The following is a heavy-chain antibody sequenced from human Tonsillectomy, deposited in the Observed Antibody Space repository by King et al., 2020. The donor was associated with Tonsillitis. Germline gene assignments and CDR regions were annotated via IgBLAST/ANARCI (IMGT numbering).Heavy chain of an antibody. CDR1: GGSISGGDYE. J-gene: IGHJ5*02. Sequence: VQLQESGPGLVKPSHTLSLTCTFSGGSISGGDYEWSCIREHPRRFLEWIGSIVYSGNTYYNPSRKSRLTISVDTSKSQFSLRLSSVTAADTAVYYCGRYEGGVFDPWGQGTLVTVSS. V-gene: IGHV4-31*03. CDR2: IVYSGNT. D-gene: IGHD2-15*01. CDR3: GRYEGGVFDP.